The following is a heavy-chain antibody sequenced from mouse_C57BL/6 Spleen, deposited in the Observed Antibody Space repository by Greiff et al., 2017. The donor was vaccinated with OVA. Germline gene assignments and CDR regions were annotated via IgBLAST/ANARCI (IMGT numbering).Heavy chain of an antibody. CDR1: GYTFTSYW. D-gene: IGHD2-4*01. V-gene: IGHV1-64*01. Sequence: QVQLKQPGAELVKPGASVKLSCKASGYTFTSYWMHWVKQRPGQGLEWIGMIHPNSGSTNYNEKFKSKATLTVDKSSSTAYMQLSSLTSEDSAVYYCARRDDYSYYFDYWGQGTTLTVSS. J-gene: IGHJ2*01. CDR3: ARRDDYSYYFDY. CDR2: IHPNSGST.